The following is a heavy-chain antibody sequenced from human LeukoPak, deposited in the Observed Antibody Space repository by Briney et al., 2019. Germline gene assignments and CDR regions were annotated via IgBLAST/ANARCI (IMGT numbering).Heavy chain of an antibody. V-gene: IGHV3-21*01. CDR2: ISSSISYI. CDR1: GFTFSGYW. CDR3: ARDFYGDYALDY. J-gene: IGHJ4*02. D-gene: IGHD4-17*01. Sequence: GGSLRLSCAASGFTFSGYWMNWVRQAPGKGLEWVSSISSSISYIYYADSVKGRFTISRDNAKNSLYLQMNSLRAEDTAVYYCARDFYGDYALDYWGQGTLVTVSS.